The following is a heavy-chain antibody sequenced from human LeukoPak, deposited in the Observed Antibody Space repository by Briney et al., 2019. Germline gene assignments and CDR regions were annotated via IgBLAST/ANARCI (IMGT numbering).Heavy chain of an antibody. Sequence: PGGSLTLSCVVAGLTFNRHAMTWVRQAPGKGLEWVSDVSGAATTTRYAGSVKGRSTIARDNSKNTIYMKMDSLRAEDTAIYYCARVAADDYGDYALDYWGQGILVAVSS. J-gene: IGHJ4*02. CDR1: GLTFNRHA. CDR3: ARVAADDYGDYALDY. V-gene: IGHV3-23*01. D-gene: IGHD4-17*01. CDR2: VSGAATTT.